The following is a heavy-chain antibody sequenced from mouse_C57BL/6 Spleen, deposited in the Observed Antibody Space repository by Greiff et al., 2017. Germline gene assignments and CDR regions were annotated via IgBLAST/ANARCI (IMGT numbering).Heavy chain of an antibody. D-gene: IGHD1-1*01. Sequence: VQLQQPGADLVMPGASVKLSCKASGYTFTSYWMHWVKQRPGHGLEWIGQIDPSDSYTTSNQKFRGKSTLTVNKSSSTADMQLSSLICEDYAVYYWARGVYYGSRLDYWGQGTTLTVSS. CDR3: ARGVYYGSRLDY. CDR1: GYTFTSYW. CDR2: IDPSDSYT. J-gene: IGHJ4*01. V-gene: IGHV1-69*01.